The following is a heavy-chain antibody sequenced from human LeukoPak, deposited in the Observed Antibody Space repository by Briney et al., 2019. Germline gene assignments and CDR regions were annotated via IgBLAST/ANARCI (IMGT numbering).Heavy chain of an antibody. D-gene: IGHD1-26*01. CDR3: ARKSGSYYDFAFDI. J-gene: IGHJ3*02. Sequence: ASVKVSCKASGDTFTGYYMHWVRQAPGQGLEWMGWINPNSGGTNYAQKFQGRVTMTMDTSISTAYMELSRLRSDDTAVYHCARKSGSYYDFAFDIWGQGTMVTVSS. CDR1: GDTFTGYY. CDR2: INPNSGGT. V-gene: IGHV1-2*02.